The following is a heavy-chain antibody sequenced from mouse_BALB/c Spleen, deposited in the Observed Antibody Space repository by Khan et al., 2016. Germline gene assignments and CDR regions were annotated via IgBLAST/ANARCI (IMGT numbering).Heavy chain of an antibody. CDR2: IHYSGST. J-gene: IGHJ3*01. CDR3: ARYYYGGAPWFAY. Sequence: EVQLQESGPDLVKPSQSLSLTCTVTGNSITSGYSWHWIRQFPGNKLEWMGYIHYSGSTNYKPSLKSRISITRDTSKNQFFLQLNSVTTEDTATYYCARYYYGGAPWFAYCGQGTLVTVSA. D-gene: IGHD1-1*01. V-gene: IGHV3-1*02. CDR1: GNSITSGYS.